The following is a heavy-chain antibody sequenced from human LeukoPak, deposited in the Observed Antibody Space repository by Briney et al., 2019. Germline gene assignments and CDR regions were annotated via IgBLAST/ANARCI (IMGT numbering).Heavy chain of an antibody. Sequence: SETLSLTCTVSGGSISSYSYYWGWNRQAPGKGPEWIGSIYYAGNTYYNPSLKSRVTIFADTSKNQFSLKLSSVTAADTAVYYCATPGIAAAGTLNWGQGILVTVSS. J-gene: IGHJ4*02. CDR3: ATPGIAAAGTLN. D-gene: IGHD6-13*01. CDR2: IYYAGNT. V-gene: IGHV4-39*01. CDR1: GGSISSYSYY.